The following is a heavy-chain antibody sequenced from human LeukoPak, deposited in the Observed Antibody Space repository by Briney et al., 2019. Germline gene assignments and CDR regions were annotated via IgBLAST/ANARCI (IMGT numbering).Heavy chain of an antibody. CDR2: INHSGST. J-gene: IGHJ5*02. Sequence: SETLSLTCSVSGVSIGSNTYSWSWIRQPPGKGLEWIGEINHSGSTNYNPSLKSRVTISVDTSKNQFSLKLSSVTAADTAVYYCARSWRYGDLDWVLEWPIGGWFDPWGQGTLVTVSS. CDR3: ARSWRYGDLDWVLEWPIGGWFDP. D-gene: IGHD3-3*01. CDR1: GVSIGSNTYS. V-gene: IGHV4-39*07.